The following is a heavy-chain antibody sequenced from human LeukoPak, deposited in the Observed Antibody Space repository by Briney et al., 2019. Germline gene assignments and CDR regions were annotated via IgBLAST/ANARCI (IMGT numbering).Heavy chain of an antibody. Sequence: ASVRVSSKASGYTFTSYGISWVRQAPGQGLEWMGWISAYNGNTNYAQKLQGRVTMTTDTSTSTAYMELRSLRSDDTAVYYCARDGIGWYSPTPQDYWGQGTLVTVSS. J-gene: IGHJ4*02. V-gene: IGHV1-18*01. CDR3: ARDGIGWYSPTPQDY. CDR2: ISAYNGNT. CDR1: GYTFTSYG. D-gene: IGHD6-19*01.